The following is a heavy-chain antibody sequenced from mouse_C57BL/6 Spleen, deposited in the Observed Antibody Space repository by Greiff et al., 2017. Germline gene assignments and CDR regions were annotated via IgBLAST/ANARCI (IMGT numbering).Heavy chain of an antibody. D-gene: IGHD1-1*01. Sequence: DVKLQESVAELVRPGASVKLSCTASGFNIKNTYMHWVKQRPEQGLEWIGRIDPANGDTKYAPKFQGKATITADTSSNTAYMQLSSLTSEDTAIYYCAKTTGVAMDAMDYWGQGTSVTVSS. CDR2: IDPANGDT. J-gene: IGHJ4*01. CDR3: AKTTGVAMDAMDY. CDR1: GFNIKNTY. V-gene: IGHV14-3*01.